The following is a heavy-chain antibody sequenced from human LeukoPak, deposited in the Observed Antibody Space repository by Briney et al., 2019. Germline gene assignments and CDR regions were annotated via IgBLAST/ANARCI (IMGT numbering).Heavy chain of an antibody. D-gene: IGHD6-13*01. V-gene: IGHV3-30-3*01. J-gene: IGHJ4*02. CDR3: ARDRVYSLSYYFDY. CDR1: GFTFSSYP. CDR2: ISYVGSNR. Sequence: GGSLRLSCAASGFTFSSYPIHWVRQAPGKGLEWVAVISYVGSNRYYADSVKGRFTISRDNSKDTLYLEMNSLRAEDTAVYYRARDRVYSLSYYFDYWGQGTLVTVSS.